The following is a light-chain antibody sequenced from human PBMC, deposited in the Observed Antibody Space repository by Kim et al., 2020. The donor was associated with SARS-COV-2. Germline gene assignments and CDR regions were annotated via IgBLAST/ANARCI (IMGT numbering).Light chain of an antibody. CDR1: QSISTY. Sequence: EIVLTQSPATLSLSPGERATLSCRASQSISTYLAWYQQKRGQAPRLLIYDASNRATGIPARFSGSGSGTDFTLTINSLEPEDFAVYYCQHRINLPLTFGGGTKVDIK. V-gene: IGKV3-11*01. J-gene: IGKJ4*01. CDR3: QHRINLPLT. CDR2: DAS.